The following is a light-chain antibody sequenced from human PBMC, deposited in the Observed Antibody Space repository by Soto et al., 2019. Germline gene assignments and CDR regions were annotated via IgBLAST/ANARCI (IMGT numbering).Light chain of an antibody. CDR1: SSDVGLYNY. V-gene: IGLV2-14*03. Sequence: QSVRPQPASVSGSLGQSITFSSTRTSSDVGLYNYVSWYQQHPGKVPKLMIYDVSNRLSGVSSRFSGSKSGSTASLTISGLQAEDEADYFCSSITGGYTPVVCGTGTKVT. CDR3: SSITGGYTPVV. J-gene: IGLJ1*01. CDR2: DVS.